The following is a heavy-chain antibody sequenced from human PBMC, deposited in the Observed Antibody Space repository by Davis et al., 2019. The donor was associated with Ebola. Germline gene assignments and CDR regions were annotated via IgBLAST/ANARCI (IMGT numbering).Heavy chain of an antibody. CDR2: INPSGGST. CDR3: ATGDIWSGDGFDY. V-gene: IGHV1-46*01. D-gene: IGHD3-3*01. Sequence: ASVKVSCKASGDTFINYIHWVRQAPGQGLEWMGRINPSGGSTRHAQNFQGRVTMTRDTSTRTVFMGMTSLTSGDTAVYYCATGDIWSGDGFDYWGQGTLVTVSS. J-gene: IGHJ4*02. CDR1: GDTFINY.